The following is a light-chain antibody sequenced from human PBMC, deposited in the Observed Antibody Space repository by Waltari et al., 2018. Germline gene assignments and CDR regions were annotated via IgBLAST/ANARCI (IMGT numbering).Light chain of an antibody. CDR3: QHYYDNPLT. V-gene: IGKV1-6*01. Sequence: IQMTQPTSALSASVGDRVTISCRASQNIYSNLAWYQQKPGKAPKLLIYAASSLQSGIPSRFSGSGSGTDFTLTISSLQPEDSAAYYCQHYYDNPLTFGGGTKVEIK. J-gene: IGKJ4*01. CDR1: QNIYSN. CDR2: AAS.